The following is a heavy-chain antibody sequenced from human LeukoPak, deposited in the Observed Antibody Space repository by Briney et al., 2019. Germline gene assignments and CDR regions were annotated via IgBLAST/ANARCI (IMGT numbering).Heavy chain of an antibody. J-gene: IGHJ5*02. V-gene: IGHV4-59*11. CDR2: IYYSGST. Sequence: SETLSLTCTVSGGSISSHYWSWIRQPPGKGLEWIGYIYYSGSTNYNPSLKSRVTISVDTSKNQFSLKLSSVTAADTAVYYCAKDRVSPGFNWFDPWGQGTLVTVSS. CDR3: AKDRVSPGFNWFDP. D-gene: IGHD2-15*01. CDR1: GGSISSHY.